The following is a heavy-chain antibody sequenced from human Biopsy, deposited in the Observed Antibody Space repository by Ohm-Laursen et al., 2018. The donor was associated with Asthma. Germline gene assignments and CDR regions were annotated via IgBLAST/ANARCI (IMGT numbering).Heavy chain of an antibody. V-gene: IGHV4-30-2*06. CDR3: ARGWNCGGDCYSLDY. CDR1: GDSIDSGDYS. D-gene: IGHD2-21*02. Sequence: SQTLSLTCDVSGDSIDSGDYSWTWIRQSPGVGLEWIGYIYRNGDTYYNPTLKNRVTISIDRSKNQFSLRLRSVTAADTVVYYCARGWNCGGDCYSLDYWGQGTLVTVSS. CDR2: IYRNGDT. J-gene: IGHJ4*02.